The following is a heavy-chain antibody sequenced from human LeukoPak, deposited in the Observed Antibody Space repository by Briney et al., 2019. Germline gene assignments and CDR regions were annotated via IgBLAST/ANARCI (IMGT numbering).Heavy chain of an antibody. CDR2: IGGSDSIV. CDR1: EFIVNDYY. V-gene: IGHV3-11*01. Sequence: GGSLRLSCVVSEFIVNDYYMSWIRQAPGKGLEWVADIGGSDSIVAYAASVRGRFSIPRDFAKNSLYLEMNSLRAEDTAVYYCAREMVAGTFDSWGQGALVTVSS. CDR3: AREMVAGTFDS. J-gene: IGHJ4*02. D-gene: IGHD6-19*01.